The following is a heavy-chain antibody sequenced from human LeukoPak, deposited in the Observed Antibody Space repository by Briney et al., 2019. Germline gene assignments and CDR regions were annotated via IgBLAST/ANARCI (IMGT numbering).Heavy chain of an antibody. J-gene: IGHJ4*02. CDR3: AKTSDQLLYSKFDF. D-gene: IGHD2-2*02. CDR1: GFTFSFYG. CDR2: IQYDGSFK. Sequence: GESLRLACATSGFTFSFYGMHWVRQAPGKGLEWMAFIQYDGSFKFYADSVQGRFSISRDNSKNTLFLQMNSLRADDTAVYYCAKTSDQLLYSKFDFWGQGTLVTVSS. V-gene: IGHV3-30*02.